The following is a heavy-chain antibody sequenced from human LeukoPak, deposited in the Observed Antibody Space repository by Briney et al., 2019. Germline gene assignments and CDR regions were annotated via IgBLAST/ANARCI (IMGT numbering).Heavy chain of an antibody. CDR1: GFTFDDYA. D-gene: IGHD5-12*01. V-gene: IGHV3-9*01. Sequence: GGSLRLSCAASGFTFDDYAMHWVRQAPGKGLEWVSGISWNSGSIGYADSVKGRFTISRDNAKNSLYLQMNSLRAEDTAVYYCARVGRLRHFDYWGQGTLVTVSS. J-gene: IGHJ4*02. CDR3: ARVGRLRHFDY. CDR2: ISWNSGSI.